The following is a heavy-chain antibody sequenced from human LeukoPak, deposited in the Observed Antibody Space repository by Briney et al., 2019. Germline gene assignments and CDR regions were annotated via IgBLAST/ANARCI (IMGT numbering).Heavy chain of an antibody. J-gene: IGHJ4*02. V-gene: IGHV1-18*01. CDR2: ISAYNGNT. CDR1: GYTFTSYG. D-gene: IGHD3-22*01. CDR3: ARENVYYDSSDYYPRFDY. Sequence: ASVKVSCKASGYTFTSYGISWLRQAPGQGLEWMGWISAYNGNTNYAQNLQVRVTMTTDTSTSTAYMELRSLRSDDTAAYYCARENVYYDSSDYYPRFDYWGQGTLVTVSS.